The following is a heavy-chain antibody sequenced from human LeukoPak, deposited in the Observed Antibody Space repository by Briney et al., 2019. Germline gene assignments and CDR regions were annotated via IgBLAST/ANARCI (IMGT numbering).Heavy chain of an antibody. CDR3: VGYGGRYPYYMDA. J-gene: IGHJ6*03. CDR2: MYTLGNT. V-gene: IGHV3-66*01. D-gene: IGHD1-26*01. Sequence: PGGSLRLSCAGTGFSVSTNYMSWVRQAPGKGLQWVSVMYTLGNTYYADSVKGRFTISRDNSKNTLYLQMNSLRAEDTAMYYCVGYGGRYPYYMDAWGKGTTVTISS. CDR1: GFSVSTNY.